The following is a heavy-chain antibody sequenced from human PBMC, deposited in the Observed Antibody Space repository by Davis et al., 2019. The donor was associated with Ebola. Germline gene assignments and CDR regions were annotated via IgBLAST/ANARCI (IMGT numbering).Heavy chain of an antibody. Sequence: GGSLRLSCAASGFTFSSYAMSWVRQAPGKGLEWVSAISGSGGTIYYADSVKGRFTISRDNAKNSLYLQMNSLRAEDTAVYYCARVAAARDFDYWGQGTLVTVSS. CDR2: ISGSGGTI. D-gene: IGHD6-13*01. V-gene: IGHV3-23*01. J-gene: IGHJ4*02. CDR1: GFTFSSYA. CDR3: ARVAAARDFDY.